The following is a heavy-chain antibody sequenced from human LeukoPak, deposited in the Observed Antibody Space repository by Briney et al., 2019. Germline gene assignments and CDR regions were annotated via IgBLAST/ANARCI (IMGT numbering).Heavy chain of an antibody. J-gene: IGHJ4*02. D-gene: IGHD3-10*01. V-gene: IGHV1-69*06. CDR3: ARERLNYFSSGSNNFDY. CDR2: IIPIFGTV. CDR1: GGTFSSYV. Sequence: ASVKVSCKASGGTFSSYVFSWVRQAPGQGLEWMGGIIPIFGTVNFAQKFQGRVTITADKSTTTAYMELSSLRSEDTAVYYCARERLNYFSSGSNNFDYWGQGTLVTVSS.